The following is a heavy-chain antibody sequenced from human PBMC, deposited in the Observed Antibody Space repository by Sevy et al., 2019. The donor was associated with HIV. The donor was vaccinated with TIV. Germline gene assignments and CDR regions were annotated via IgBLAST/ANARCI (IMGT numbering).Heavy chain of an antibody. CDR3: AKGSHNTGWFPDY. V-gene: IGHV3-23*01. Sequence: GGSLRLSCAASGFTFSSYDMSWVRQAPGKGLEWVSRISGTGSITYYADSVRGRFTISRDNSNNILYLQMNSLRAEDTAVYFCAKGSHNTGWFPDYWGQGTLVTVSS. J-gene: IGHJ4*02. CDR2: ISGTGSIT. CDR1: GFTFSSYD. D-gene: IGHD6-19*01.